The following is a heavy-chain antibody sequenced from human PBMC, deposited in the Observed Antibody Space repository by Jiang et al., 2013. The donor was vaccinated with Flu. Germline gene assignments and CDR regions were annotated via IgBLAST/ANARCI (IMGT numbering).Heavy chain of an antibody. D-gene: IGHD6-19*01. V-gene: IGHV6-1*01. CDR2: TYYRSKWYN. CDR3: AREAEIAVATFDAFDI. J-gene: IGHJ3*02. Sequence: RTYYRSKWYNDYAVSVKSRITINPDTSKNQFSLQLNSVTPEDTAVYYCAREAEIAVATFDAFDIWGQGTMVTVSS.